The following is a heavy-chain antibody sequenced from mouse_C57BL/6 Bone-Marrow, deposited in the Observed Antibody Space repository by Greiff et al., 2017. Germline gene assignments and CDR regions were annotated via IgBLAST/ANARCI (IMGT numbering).Heavy chain of an antibody. CDR2: IWWDDDK. CDR3: ARSMATVVAGDAMDY. Sequence: QVTLKVSGPGILQPSQTLSLTCSFSGFSLSTFGMGVGWIRPPSGKGLEWLAHIWWDDDKYYNPALKSRLTISKDTSKNQVFLKIANVDTADTATYYCARSMATVVAGDAMDYWGQGTSVTVSS. J-gene: IGHJ4*01. CDR1: GFSLSTFGMG. D-gene: IGHD1-1*01. V-gene: IGHV8-8*01.